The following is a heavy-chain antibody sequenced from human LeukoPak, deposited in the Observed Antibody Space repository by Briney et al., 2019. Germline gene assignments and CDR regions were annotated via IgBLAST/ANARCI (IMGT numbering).Heavy chain of an antibody. Sequence: ASVKVSCKASGYTFTSSYIHWVRQAPGQGLEWMGIINPSGGSTSYAQKFQGRVTMTRDTSTSTVYMELSSLRSEDTAVYYCATRCQPYCGGDCYSCWGQGTLVTVSS. J-gene: IGHJ4*02. V-gene: IGHV1-46*01. D-gene: IGHD2-21*02. CDR3: ATRCQPYCGGDCYSC. CDR1: GYTFTSSY. CDR2: INPSGGST.